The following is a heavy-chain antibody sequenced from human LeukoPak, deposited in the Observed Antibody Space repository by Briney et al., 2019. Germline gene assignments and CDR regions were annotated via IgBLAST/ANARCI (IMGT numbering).Heavy chain of an antibody. Sequence: SETLSLTCTVSGGSISSSSYYWGWIRQPPGKGLEWIGSIYYSGSTYYNPSLKSRVTISVDTSKNQFSLKLSSVTAADTAVYYCAREFYVRTTKSWFDPWGQGTLVTVSS. CDR3: AREFYVRTTKSWFDP. V-gene: IGHV4-39*07. D-gene: IGHD4-11*01. J-gene: IGHJ5*02. CDR1: GGSISSSSYY. CDR2: IYYSGST.